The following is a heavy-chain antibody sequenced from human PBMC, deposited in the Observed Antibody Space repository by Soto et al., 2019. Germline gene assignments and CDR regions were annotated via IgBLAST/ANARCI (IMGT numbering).Heavy chain of an antibody. CDR2: ISGSGRST. D-gene: IGHD2-15*01. CDR1: GFTFSNYA. CDR3: AKLGRGNPES. V-gene: IGHV3-23*01. J-gene: IGHJ5*02. Sequence: LRLSCAGTGFTFSNYAMSWVRQAPGKGLEWVSAISGSGRSTYYADSVKGRFTISRDNSKNTLSLQMNSLRAEDTAVYYCAKLGRGNPESWGQGTLVTVSS.